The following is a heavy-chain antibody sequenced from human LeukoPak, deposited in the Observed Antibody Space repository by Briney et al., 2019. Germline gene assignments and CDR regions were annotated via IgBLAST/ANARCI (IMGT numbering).Heavy chain of an antibody. CDR3: APDLTYDSSGFQRGPDI. J-gene: IGHJ3*02. D-gene: IGHD3-22*01. Sequence: GGSLRLSCAASGFTFSSYEMNWVRQAPGKGLEWASYISSSGSTIYYADSVKGRFTISRDNAKNSLYLQMNSLRAEDTAVYYCAPDLTYDSSGFQRGPDIWGQGTMVTVSS. V-gene: IGHV3-48*03. CDR2: ISSSGSTI. CDR1: GFTFSSYE.